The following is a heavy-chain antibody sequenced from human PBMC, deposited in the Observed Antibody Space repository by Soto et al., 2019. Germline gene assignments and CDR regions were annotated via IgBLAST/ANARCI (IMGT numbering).Heavy chain of an antibody. Sequence: EVQLVESGGGLVQPGGSLRLSCAVSGFTLSDHFMDWVRQAPGKGLEWVCGTKHKVSSYSTEYAASVKGRFTISRDDSYNSLYLQKSSLRTEDTAVYYCVAYLSYYVHWGQGTLVTVSS. D-gene: IGHD3-10*02. CDR2: TKHKVSSYST. J-gene: IGHJ4*02. CDR1: GFTLSDHF. V-gene: IGHV3-72*01. CDR3: VAYLSYYVH.